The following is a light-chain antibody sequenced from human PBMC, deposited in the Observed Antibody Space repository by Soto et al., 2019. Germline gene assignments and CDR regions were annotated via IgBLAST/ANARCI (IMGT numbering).Light chain of an antibody. CDR2: GAS. V-gene: IGKV3-20*01. CDR3: QQYDNWPRT. Sequence: EIVLTQSPGTLSLSPGERATLSCRASQSVSSSYLAWYQQKPAQAPRLLIHGASTRATGIPARFSGSGSGTDFTLTISSLQSEDLAVYYCQQYDNWPRTFGQGTKVDIK. CDR1: QSVSSSY. J-gene: IGKJ1*01.